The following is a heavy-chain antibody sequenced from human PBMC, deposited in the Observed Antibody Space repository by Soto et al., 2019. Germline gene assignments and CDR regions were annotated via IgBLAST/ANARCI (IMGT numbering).Heavy chain of an antibody. CDR3: ARKVWGSTSRPDWWYFDL. D-gene: IGHD3-16*01. V-gene: IGHV3-23*01. CDR1: GFTFINYA. Sequence: EVQLLESGGGLVQPGGSLRLSCVGSGFTFINYAMNWVRQTPGKGLEWVSTIIGGGDRAFDADTVKGRFTISRDNSKNTVNWQMNSLRADDTAVYYCARKVWGSTSRPDWWYFDLWGRGTLVTVSS. J-gene: IGHJ2*01. CDR2: IIGGGDRA.